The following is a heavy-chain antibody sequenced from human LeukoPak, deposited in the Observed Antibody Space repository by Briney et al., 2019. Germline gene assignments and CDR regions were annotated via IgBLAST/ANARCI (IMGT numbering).Heavy chain of an antibody. CDR1: GGSISSSSYY. V-gene: IGHV4-39*07. D-gene: IGHD2-21*02. J-gene: IGHJ4*02. Sequence: PSETLSLTCTVSGGSISSSSYYWGWIRQPPGTGLEWIGSIYYSGSTYYNPSLKSRVTISVDTSKNQFSLKLSSVTAADTAVYYCARDAPCGGDCYPNYWGQGTLVTVSS. CDR2: IYYSGST. CDR3: ARDAPCGGDCYPNY.